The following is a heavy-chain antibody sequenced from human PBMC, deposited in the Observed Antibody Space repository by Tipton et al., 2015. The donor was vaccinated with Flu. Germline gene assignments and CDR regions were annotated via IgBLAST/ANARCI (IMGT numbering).Heavy chain of an antibody. J-gene: IGHJ4*02. CDR2: ISSGGDTV. CDR3: AKSPGYGDVFDS. V-gene: IGHV3-23*01. D-gene: IGHD3-16*01. Sequence: LSLTCAASGFAFYSYAMGWVRQAPGKGLEWVSLISSGGDTVYYADAVKGRFTISRDSSKNTLYLQMNSLRAEDTALYFCAKSPGYGDVFDSWGQGTLVTVSS. CDR1: GFAFYSYA.